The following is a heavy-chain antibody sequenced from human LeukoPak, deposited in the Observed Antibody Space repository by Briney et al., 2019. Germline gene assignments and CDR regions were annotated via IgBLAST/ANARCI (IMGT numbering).Heavy chain of an antibody. V-gene: IGHV4-39*07. CDR3: ARDGPPMVRGVIADY. CDR1: GASIAGSSNY. D-gene: IGHD3-10*01. CDR2: IYYSGNT. Sequence: SETLSLTCTVSGASIAGSSNYWVWIRQPPGTGLEWVGNIYYSGNTYYNPSLKSRVTISVDTSKNQFSLNLASVTAADTAVYYCARDGPPMVRGVIADYWGQGTLVTVSS. J-gene: IGHJ4*02.